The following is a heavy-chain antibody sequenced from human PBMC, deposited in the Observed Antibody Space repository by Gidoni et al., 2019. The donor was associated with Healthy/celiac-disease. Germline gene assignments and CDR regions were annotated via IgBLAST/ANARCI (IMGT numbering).Heavy chain of an antibody. J-gene: IGHJ5*02. Sequence: QVQLQQWGAGLLKPSETLSLTCAVYGGSFSGYYWSWIRPPPGKGLEWIGEINHSGSTNYTPSLKSRVTISVDTSKNQFSLKLSSVTAADTAVYYCARGGTGPYSSSSGGWFDPWGQGTLVTVSS. CDR2: INHSGST. D-gene: IGHD6-6*01. CDR3: ARGGTGPYSSSSGGWFDP. CDR1: GGSFSGYY. V-gene: IGHV4-34*01.